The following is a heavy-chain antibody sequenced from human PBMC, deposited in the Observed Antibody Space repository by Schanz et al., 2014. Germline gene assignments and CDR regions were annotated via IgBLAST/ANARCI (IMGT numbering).Heavy chain of an antibody. J-gene: IGHJ5*01. V-gene: IGHV3-30-3*01. Sequence: QEQLVESGGGAVQPGRSLRLSCAASGFTFSSYAVDWIRQAPGQGLEWVSFISYDGSLKSYLDSVKGRFTISRDNSKNTLYLQMNSLRAADTAFYYCAKWEDIVPEPEPMRGWFDSWGQGILVTVSS. D-gene: IGHD2-8*01. CDR2: ISYDGSLK. CDR3: AKWEDIVPEPEPMRGWFDS. CDR1: GFTFSSYA.